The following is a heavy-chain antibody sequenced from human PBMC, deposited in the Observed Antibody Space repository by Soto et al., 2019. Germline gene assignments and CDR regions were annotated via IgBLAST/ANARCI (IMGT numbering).Heavy chain of an antibody. CDR2: IYGSAT. CDR3: AAGSCSSSGCYWFDP. Sequence: SETLSLTCTVSGGSISGGDYHWSWIRQPPGKGLEWVGYIYGSATYHNPSLKSGVIISVDTSKNQFSLQLSSVTAADTAVYYCAAGSCSSSGCYWFDPWGQGTLVTVSS. D-gene: IGHD2-2*01. V-gene: IGHV4-30-4*01. CDR1: GGSISGGDYH. J-gene: IGHJ5*02.